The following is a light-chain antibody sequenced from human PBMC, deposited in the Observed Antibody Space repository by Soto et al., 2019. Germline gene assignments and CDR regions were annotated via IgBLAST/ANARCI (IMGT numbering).Light chain of an antibody. J-gene: IGKJ2*01. V-gene: IGKV1-5*01. CDR2: DAS. CDR1: QSISSW. CDR3: QQYNNWPPYT. Sequence: DIQMTQSPSTLSASVGDRVTLTCRASQSISSWLAWYHQKPGKAPKLLIYDASSLESGVPSRFSGSGSGTEFTLTISSLQPDDFAVYYCQQYNNWPPYTFGQGPKLEI.